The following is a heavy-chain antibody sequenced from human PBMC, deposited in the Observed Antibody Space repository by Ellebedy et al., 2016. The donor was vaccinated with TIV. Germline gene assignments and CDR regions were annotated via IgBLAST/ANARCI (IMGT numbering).Heavy chain of an antibody. CDR1: GFTFGIYW. V-gene: IGHV3-7*01. D-gene: IGHD5-24*01. CDR2: IKQDGNEK. Sequence: GESLKISCEASGFTFGIYWMSWVRQVPGKGLEWVATIKQDGNEKSYVDSAKGRFTISRDIGQNSLYLEMNRLRVEDTAVYYCARGRMAKFDSWGQGTLVSVSS. J-gene: IGHJ4*02. CDR3: ARGRMAKFDS.